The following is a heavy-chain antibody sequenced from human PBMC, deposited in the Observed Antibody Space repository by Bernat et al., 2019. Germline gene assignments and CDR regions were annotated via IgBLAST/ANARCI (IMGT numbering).Heavy chain of an antibody. CDR3: AAAPSQVAAANIWFDP. D-gene: IGHD2-2*01. V-gene: IGHV1-18*01. J-gene: IGHJ5*01. CDR2: INPYNGNT. Sequence: QVQLLQSGTDVKKPGASLRVSCKASGYTFINYGITWVRQAPGQGLEWMGWINPYNGNTNYAQTVQGRVTMTTDTSTSTAYMEMTRLRADDTAVYYCAAAPSQVAAANIWFDPWGQGTLVTVSS. CDR1: GYTFINYG.